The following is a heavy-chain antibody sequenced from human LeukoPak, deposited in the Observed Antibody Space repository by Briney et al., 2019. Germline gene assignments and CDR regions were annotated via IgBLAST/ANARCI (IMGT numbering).Heavy chain of an antibody. J-gene: IGHJ3*02. V-gene: IGHV3-9*01. CDR2: ISWNSGSI. D-gene: IGHD1-26*01. CDR1: GFTFDDYA. CDR3: ARELREHGVFDI. Sequence: GGSLRLSCAASGFTFDDYAMHWVRQAPGKGLEWVSGISWNSGSIGYAASVKGRFSISRDNSKNTVYLQMNSLRVEDTAVYYCARELREHGVFDIWGQGIMVTVSS.